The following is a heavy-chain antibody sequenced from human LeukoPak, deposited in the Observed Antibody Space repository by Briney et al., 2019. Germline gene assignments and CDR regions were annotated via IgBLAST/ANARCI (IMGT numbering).Heavy chain of an antibody. D-gene: IGHD7-27*01. CDR2: ISSSSYI. J-gene: IGHJ5*02. CDR1: GFTFSSYS. V-gene: IGHV3-21*01. CDR3: ARLANWGSGNWFDP. Sequence: NPGGSLRLSCAASGFTFSSYSMNWVRQAPGKGLEWVSSISSSSYIYYADSVKGRFTISRDNAKNSLYLQMNSLRAEDTAVYYCARLANWGSGNWFDPWGQGTLVTVSS.